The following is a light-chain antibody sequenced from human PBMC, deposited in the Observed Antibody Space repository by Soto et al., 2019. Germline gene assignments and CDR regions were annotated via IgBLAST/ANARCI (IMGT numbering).Light chain of an antibody. CDR3: QQANSFPLLT. CDR1: PGISNW. V-gene: IGKV1D-12*01. CDR2: AAY. J-gene: IGKJ4*01. Sequence: DIQMPQSPSSVSASLGDRVTIACRASPGISNWLAWYQQKPGKAPKLLIYAAYSMQSGVPSRFSGSGSGTDFTLTISSLQPEDFATYYCQQANSFPLLTFGGGTKVELK.